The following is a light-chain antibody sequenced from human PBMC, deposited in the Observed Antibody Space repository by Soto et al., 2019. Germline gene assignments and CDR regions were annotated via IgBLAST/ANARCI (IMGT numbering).Light chain of an antibody. CDR1: QNIITY. CDR3: QQSYSNPT. Sequence: DVQLTQSPSSLSVFVGDSVTVTCRASQNIITYLHWYHQKPGEAPTLLINAASTLQSGVPSRFSGSGSGTDFTLTINSLRPEDVGTYYCQQSYSNPTFGQGTTVEIK. V-gene: IGKV1-39*01. J-gene: IGKJ1*01. CDR2: AAS.